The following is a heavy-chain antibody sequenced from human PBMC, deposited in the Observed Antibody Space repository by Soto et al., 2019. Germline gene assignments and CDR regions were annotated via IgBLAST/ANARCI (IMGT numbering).Heavy chain of an antibody. CDR1: GFSLSTSGVG. D-gene: IGHD3-22*01. V-gene: IGHV2-5*01. Sequence: SGPTLVNPTQTLTLTCTFSGFSLSTSGVGVGWIRQPPGKALEWLALIYWNDDKRYSPSLKSRLTITKDTSKNQVVLTMTNMDPVDTATYYCAHSTYYYDSSGYYHPRPRLPFDYWGQGTLVTVSS. CDR2: IYWNDDK. CDR3: AHSTYYYDSSGYYHPRPRLPFDY. J-gene: IGHJ4*02.